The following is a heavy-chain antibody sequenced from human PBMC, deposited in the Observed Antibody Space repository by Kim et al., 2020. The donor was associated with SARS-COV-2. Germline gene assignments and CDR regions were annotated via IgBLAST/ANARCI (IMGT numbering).Heavy chain of an antibody. Sequence: SQTLSLTCAVSGDSVSRYIWTWIRQSPSRGLEWLGRTYYTSKLYNDYAPSLKSRITIKPDTSKNQVSLQLSSVTPEDTAVYFCARGKFFEYWGQGTLVTV. CDR3: ARGKFFEY. CDR1: GDSVSRYI. CDR2: TYYTSKLYN. V-gene: IGHV6-1*01. J-gene: IGHJ4*02.